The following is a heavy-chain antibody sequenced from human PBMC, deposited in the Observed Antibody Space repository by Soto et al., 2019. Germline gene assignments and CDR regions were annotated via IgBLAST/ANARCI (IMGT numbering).Heavy chain of an antibody. D-gene: IGHD3-9*01. CDR2: ISGSGGTT. CDR3: AKDFVRYFDWLTSYSYYGMDV. J-gene: IGHJ6*02. Sequence: GGSLRLSCAASEFTFSNYAMTWVRQAPGKGLEGVSAISGSGGTTYYADPVKGRFTISRDNSKNTLYLQMNSLRAEDTAVYYCAKDFVRYFDWLTSYSYYGMDVWGQATTVTVSS. V-gene: IGHV3-23*01. CDR1: EFTFSNYA.